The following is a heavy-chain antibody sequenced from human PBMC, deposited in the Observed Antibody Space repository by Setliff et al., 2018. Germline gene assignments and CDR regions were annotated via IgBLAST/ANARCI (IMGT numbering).Heavy chain of an antibody. Sequence: PSETLSLTCAVYGASFSGYYWSWIRQPPGKGLEWIGEINHSGSTNYNPSLKSRVTISVDTSKNQFSLKLSSVTAADTAVYYCARTPDGFLGDGYNLNTLGYFDSWGQGTLVTVSS. CDR2: INHSGST. V-gene: IGHV4-34*01. J-gene: IGHJ4*02. CDR3: ARTPDGFLGDGYNLNTLGYFDS. D-gene: IGHD3-3*01. CDR1: GASFSGYY.